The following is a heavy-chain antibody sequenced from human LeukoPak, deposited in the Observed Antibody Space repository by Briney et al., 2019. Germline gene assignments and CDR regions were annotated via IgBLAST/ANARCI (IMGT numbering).Heavy chain of an antibody. CDR3: ARDLRGTSAMDV. CDR2: IYYTGSI. V-gene: IGHV4-59*01. J-gene: IGHJ6*03. CDR1: GGSISGYY. Sequence: SETLSLTCTVSGGSISGYYWSWIRHPPGKGLEWIAYIYYTGSINYNPSLKSRVTISVDMSKNQFYLKLRSLNAADTAMYYCARDLRGTSAMDVWGKGTTVTVSS. D-gene: IGHD2-2*01.